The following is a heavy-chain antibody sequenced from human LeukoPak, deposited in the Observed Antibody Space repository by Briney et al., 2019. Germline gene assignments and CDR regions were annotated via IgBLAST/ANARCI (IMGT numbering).Heavy chain of an antibody. CDR2: IYSGGST. J-gene: IGHJ4*02. Sequence: GGSLRLSCAASGFTVSSNYMNWVRQAPGKGLEWVSIIYSGGSTYYADSVKGRFTISRDNSKNTLYLQMDSLRAEDTAVYYCARDLGSGWNFDYWGQGTLVTVSS. CDR1: GFTVSSNY. CDR3: ARDLGSGWNFDY. V-gene: IGHV3-53*01. D-gene: IGHD6-19*01.